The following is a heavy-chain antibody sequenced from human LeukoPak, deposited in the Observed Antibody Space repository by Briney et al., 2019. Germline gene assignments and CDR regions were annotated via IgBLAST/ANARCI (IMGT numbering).Heavy chain of an antibody. Sequence: GGSLRLSSAASGFIVSSNYMSWVRQAPGKGLEWVSIIYSGGNTYYADSVKGRFTISRDNSKNMLYLQMNSLRAEDTAVYYCARGPVGATPFDYWGQGTLVTVSS. CDR1: GFIVSSNY. CDR2: IYSGGNT. J-gene: IGHJ4*02. CDR3: ARGPVGATPFDY. V-gene: IGHV3-53*01. D-gene: IGHD1-26*01.